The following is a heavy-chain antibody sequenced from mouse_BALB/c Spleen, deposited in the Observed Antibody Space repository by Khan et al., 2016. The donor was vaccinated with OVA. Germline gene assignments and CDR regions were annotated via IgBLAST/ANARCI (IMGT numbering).Heavy chain of an antibody. CDR3: ARNDYGNFLYFDY. V-gene: IGHV1-54*01. CDR2: INPGSGSA. J-gene: IGHJ2*01. CDR1: GYAFTHYL. D-gene: IGHD2-1*01. Sequence: QVQLKESGGAVIRPGTSVKVSCKASGYAFTHYLLAWVKQRPGQGLEWLGVINPGSGSANYNETFKDKAILTADKASSTAYMQLSSLTSDDSSVYFCARNDYGNFLYFDYWGQGTTLTVSS.